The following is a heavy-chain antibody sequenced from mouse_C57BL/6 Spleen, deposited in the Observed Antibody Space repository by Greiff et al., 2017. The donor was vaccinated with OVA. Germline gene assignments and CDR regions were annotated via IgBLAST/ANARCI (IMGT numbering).Heavy chain of an antibody. CDR3: ARREPAVDFDY. V-gene: IGHV2-2*01. D-gene: IGHD1-1*01. J-gene: IGHJ2*01. Sequence: VKLEESGPGLVQPSQSLSITCTVSGFSLTSYGVHWVRQSPGKGLEWLGVIWSGGSTDYNAAFISSLSISKENSKSQVFFKMNSLQADDTAIYYCARREPAVDFDYWGQGTTLTVSS. CDR1: GFSLTSYG. CDR2: IWSGGST.